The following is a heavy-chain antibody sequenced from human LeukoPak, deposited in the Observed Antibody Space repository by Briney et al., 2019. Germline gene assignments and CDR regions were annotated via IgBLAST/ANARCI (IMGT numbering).Heavy chain of an antibody. CDR3: ARAFVGEFDY. Sequence: NTSETLSLTCTVSGGSISTYYWSWIRQPAGKGLEWIGRVYPSGRTSYNPSLENRVTMSVDTSKKQFSLKLRSVTAADTAVYYCARAFVGEFDYWGQGTLVTVSS. J-gene: IGHJ4*02. CDR2: VYPSGRT. V-gene: IGHV4-4*07. CDR1: GGSISTYY. D-gene: IGHD3-16*01.